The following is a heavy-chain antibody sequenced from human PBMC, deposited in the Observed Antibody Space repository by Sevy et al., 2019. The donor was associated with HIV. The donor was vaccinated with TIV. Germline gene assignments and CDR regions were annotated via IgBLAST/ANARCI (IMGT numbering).Heavy chain of an antibody. V-gene: IGHV3-23*01. CDR2: ISGSGGST. CDR1: GFTFSSYA. J-gene: IGHJ4*02. D-gene: IGHD1-26*01. Sequence: GGSLRLSRAASGFTFSSYAMSWVRQAPGKGLEWVSAISGSGGSTYYADSVKGRFTISRDNSKNTLYLQMNSLRAEDTAVYYCAKDQPKWELLGGFDYWGQGTLVTVSS. CDR3: AKDQPKWELLGGFDY.